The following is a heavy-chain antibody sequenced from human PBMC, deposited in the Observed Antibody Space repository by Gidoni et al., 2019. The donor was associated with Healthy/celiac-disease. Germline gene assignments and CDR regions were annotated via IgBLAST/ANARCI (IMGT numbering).Heavy chain of an antibody. V-gene: IGHV3-23*01. CDR1: GFTFSSYA. J-gene: IGHJ6*02. D-gene: IGHD5-12*01. Sequence: EVQRLESGGGLGQPGGALRRSCAASGFTFSSYAMSWVRLSPGKGLGWVSAISGSGGSTYYADSVKRRFPISRDNSKNPLYLQMTSLRAEDTAVYYCAKGCPKDSGYDLLYYYYGMDVWGQGTTVTVSS. CDR2: ISGSGGST. CDR3: AKGCPKDSGYDLLYYYYGMDV.